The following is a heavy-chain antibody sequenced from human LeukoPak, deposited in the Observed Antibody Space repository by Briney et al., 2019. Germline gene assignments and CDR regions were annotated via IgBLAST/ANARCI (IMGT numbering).Heavy chain of an antibody. CDR3: TIGLAGDWDAFDI. J-gene: IGHJ3*02. CDR2: IHADSGNT. Sequence: GASVKVSCTTSGYTFTTCAVHWVRQVPGQRLEWMGWIHADSGNTKYSQKLQGRVTIARDTSASTIYMELSSLRFEDTAVYFCTIGLAGDWDAFDIWGQGQWSPSLQ. D-gene: IGHD3/OR15-3a*01. CDR1: GYTFTTCA. V-gene: IGHV1-3*01.